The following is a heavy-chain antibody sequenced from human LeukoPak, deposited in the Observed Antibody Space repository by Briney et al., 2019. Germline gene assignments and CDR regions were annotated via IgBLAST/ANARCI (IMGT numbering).Heavy chain of an antibody. CDR1: GGSISSYY. V-gene: IGHV4-4*07. CDR3: ASLGADSSGWAIDY. J-gene: IGHJ4*02. D-gene: IGHD6-19*01. CDR2: IYTSGST. Sequence: KPSETLSLTCTVSGGSISSYYWSWIRQPAGKGLERIGRIYTSGSTNYNPSLKSRVTMSVDTSKNQFSLKLSSVTAADTAVYYCASLGADSSGWAIDYWGQGTLVTVSS.